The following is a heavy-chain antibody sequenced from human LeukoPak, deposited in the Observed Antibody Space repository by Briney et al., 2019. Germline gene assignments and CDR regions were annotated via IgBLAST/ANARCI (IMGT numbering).Heavy chain of an antibody. V-gene: IGHV3-21*01. CDR1: GFTFSTYN. J-gene: IGHJ3*02. Sequence: PGGSLRLSCAASGFTFSTYNMNWVPQAPGKGLEGVSSISSSSDYIYYADSVKGRFTISRDNAKNSLYLQMNSLRAEDTDVYYCARDVGASAPDAFDIWGQGTMVTVSS. D-gene: IGHD1-26*01. CDR2: ISSSSDYI. CDR3: ARDVGASAPDAFDI.